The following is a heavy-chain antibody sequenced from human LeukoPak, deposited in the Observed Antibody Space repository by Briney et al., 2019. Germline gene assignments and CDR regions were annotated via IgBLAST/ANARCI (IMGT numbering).Heavy chain of an antibody. V-gene: IGHV1-18*01. J-gene: IGHJ4*02. CDR1: GYTFTSYG. D-gene: IGHD3-3*01. CDR2: ISAYNGNT. Sequence: ASVKVSCKASGYTFTSYGISWVRQAPGQGLEWLGWISAYNGNTNYAQKLQGRVTMTTDTSTSTAYMELRSLRSDDTAVYYCARTPYYDFWSGYYHFDYWGQGTLVTVSS. CDR3: ARTPYYDFWSGYYHFDY.